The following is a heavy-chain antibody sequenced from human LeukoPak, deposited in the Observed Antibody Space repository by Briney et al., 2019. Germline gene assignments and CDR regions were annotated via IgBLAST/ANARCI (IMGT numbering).Heavy chain of an antibody. Sequence: GASVKVSCKASGYTFTSYYIHWVRQAPGQGLEWMGIIIPSGGSTSYAQKFQDRVTMTRDTSTSTVYMELNSLRSEDTAVYYCARKGDCSGSSCNYDNWGQGTLVTVSS. D-gene: IGHD2-15*01. CDR3: ARKGDCSGSSCNYDN. J-gene: IGHJ4*02. CDR1: GYTFTSYY. V-gene: IGHV1-46*01. CDR2: IIPSGGST.